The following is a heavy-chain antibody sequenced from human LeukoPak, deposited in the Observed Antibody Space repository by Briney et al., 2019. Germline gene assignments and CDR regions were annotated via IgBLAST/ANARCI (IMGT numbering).Heavy chain of an antibody. CDR1: GGSISSSSYY. Sequence: SETLSLTCTVSGGSISSSSYYWGWIRQPPGKGLEWIGSIYYSGSTYYNPSLKSRVTISVDTSKNQFSLKLSSVTAADTAAYYCAGHGRRSRGDINEPDYWGQGTLVTVSS. D-gene: IGHD3-10*01. V-gene: IGHV4-39*01. J-gene: IGHJ4*02. CDR3: AGHGRRSRGDINEPDY. CDR2: IYYSGST.